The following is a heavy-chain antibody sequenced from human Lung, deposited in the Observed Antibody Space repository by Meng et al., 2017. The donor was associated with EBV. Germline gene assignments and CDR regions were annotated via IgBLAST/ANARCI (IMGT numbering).Heavy chain of an antibody. CDR2: IYYSAST. V-gene: IGHV4-31*03. CDR3: ARARTGDQDWFDP. J-gene: IGHJ5*02. Sequence: GQLQGSGPGLVKPSRTLALTRTCTGGSISSGGYYWRWIRKHPGKGLEWIGYIYYSASTYYNPSLKSRVTISVDTSKNQFSLKLSSVTAADTAVYYCARARTGDQDWFDPWGQGTLVTVSS. D-gene: IGHD3-10*01. CDR1: GGSISSGGYY.